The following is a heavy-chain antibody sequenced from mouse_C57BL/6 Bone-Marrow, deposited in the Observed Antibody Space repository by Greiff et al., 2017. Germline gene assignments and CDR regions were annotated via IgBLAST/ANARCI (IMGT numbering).Heavy chain of an antibody. CDR3: ARPEGSTLYYAMDY. CDR1: GIDFSRYW. V-gene: IGHV4-1*01. CDR2: INPDSSTI. D-gene: IGHD1-1*01. Sequence: EVKLMESGGGLVQPGGSLKLSCAASGIDFSRYWMSWVRRAPGKGLEWIGEINPDSSTINYAPSLKDKFIISRDNAKNTLYLQMSKVRSEDTALYYCARPEGSTLYYAMDYWGQGTSVTASS. J-gene: IGHJ4*01.